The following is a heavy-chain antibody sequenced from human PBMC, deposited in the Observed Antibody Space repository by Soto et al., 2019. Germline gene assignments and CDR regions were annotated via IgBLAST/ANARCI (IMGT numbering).Heavy chain of an antibody. J-gene: IGHJ6*04. CDR3: ARAVQLWGDV. Sequence: QVQLVQSGAEEKKPGASVKVSCKASGYTFTSYAMHWVRQAPGQRLEWMGWINAGNGNRKYSQKFQGRVTITRDTSASRADMELSSLRSEDTAVYYCARAVQLWGDVWGEVTTVTVSS. CDR2: INAGNGNR. CDR1: GYTFTSYA. V-gene: IGHV1-3*05. D-gene: IGHD1-1*01.